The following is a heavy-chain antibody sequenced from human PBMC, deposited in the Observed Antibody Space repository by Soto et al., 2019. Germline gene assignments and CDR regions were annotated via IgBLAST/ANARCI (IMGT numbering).Heavy chain of an antibody. CDR1: GFTFSGYA. V-gene: IGHV3-21*01. D-gene: IGHD3-10*01. Sequence: PGGSLRLSCAASGFTFSGYAMNWVRQAPGKGLEWVSGIVAGGITTFSADSVKGRFTISRDNAKNSLYLQMNSLRAEDTAVYYCARESPMDHDAFDIWGQGTMVTVSS. J-gene: IGHJ3*02. CDR2: IVAGGITT. CDR3: ARESPMDHDAFDI.